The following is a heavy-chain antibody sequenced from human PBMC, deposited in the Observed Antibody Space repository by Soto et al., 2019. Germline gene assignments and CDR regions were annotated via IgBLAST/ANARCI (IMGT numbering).Heavy chain of an antibody. Sequence: ASETLSLTCTVSEGSIRGYYWSWIRQPPGKGLEWIGYFHYTGISNYNSSLKSRVTMSLDTSKNQLSLKLSSVSAADTAIYYCARGASNGQYFDYWGQGALVTVSS. J-gene: IGHJ4*02. CDR1: EGSIRGYY. V-gene: IGHV4-59*01. D-gene: IGHD4-4*01. CDR3: ARGASNGQYFDY. CDR2: FHYTGIS.